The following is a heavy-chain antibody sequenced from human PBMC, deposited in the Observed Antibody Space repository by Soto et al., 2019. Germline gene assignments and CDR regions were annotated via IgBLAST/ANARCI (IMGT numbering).Heavy chain of an antibody. J-gene: IGHJ3*02. CDR3: ARAHGSGWGAFDI. D-gene: IGHD3-10*01. CDR1: GGSISSGSYF. CDR2: KYYSGST. V-gene: IGHV4-31*03. Sequence: PSETLSLTCTVSGGSISSGSYFWSWIRQHPGKGLEWIGYKYYSGSTFYNPSLKSRVTISVDRSKNQFSLKLSSVTAADTAVYYCARAHGSGWGAFDIWGQGTMVTVSS.